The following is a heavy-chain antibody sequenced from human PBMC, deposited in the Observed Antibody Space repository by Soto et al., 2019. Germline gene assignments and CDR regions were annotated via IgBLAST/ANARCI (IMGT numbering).Heavy chain of an antibody. J-gene: IGHJ4*02. CDR1: GYSFTSYA. CDR3: ARLPNYYDSSGYYDY. Sequence: ASVKVSCKASGYSFTSYAITWVRQAPGQGLEWMGWISGYSGNTNYAQKLQGRVTMTTDTSTSTAYMELRSLRSDDTAVYYCARLPNYYDSSGYYDYWGQGTLVTVSS. V-gene: IGHV1-18*01. D-gene: IGHD3-22*01. CDR2: ISGYSGNT.